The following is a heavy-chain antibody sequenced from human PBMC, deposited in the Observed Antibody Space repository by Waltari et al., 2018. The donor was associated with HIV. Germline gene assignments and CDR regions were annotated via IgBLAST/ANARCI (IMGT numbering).Heavy chain of an antibody. V-gene: IGHV3-15*01. CDR2: IKTKTDGATT. CDR1: GFTFSSAW. J-gene: IGHJ4*02. D-gene: IGHD1-1*01. CDR3: TTNRWT. Sequence: EVQLVESGGGLVKPGGSLRLSCAASGFTFSSAWMSWVRQAPGEGLEWVGRIKTKTDGATTDYTTPVQGRFTISRDDSKNTLYLQMNSLKTEDTAVYYCTTNRWTWGQGTLVTVSS.